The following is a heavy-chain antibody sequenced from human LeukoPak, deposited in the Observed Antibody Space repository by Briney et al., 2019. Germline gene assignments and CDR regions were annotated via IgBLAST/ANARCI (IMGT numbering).Heavy chain of an antibody. CDR1: GFTFSDYY. V-gene: IGHV3-11*04. CDR2: ISSSGSTI. CDR3: ELVGATALIYSDY. Sequence: GGSLRLSCAASGFTFSDYYMSWIRQAPGKGLEWVSYISSSGSTIYYADSVKGRFTISRDNAKNSLYLQMNSLRAEDTAVYYCELVGATALIYSDYWGQGTLVTVSS. D-gene: IGHD1-26*01. J-gene: IGHJ4*02.